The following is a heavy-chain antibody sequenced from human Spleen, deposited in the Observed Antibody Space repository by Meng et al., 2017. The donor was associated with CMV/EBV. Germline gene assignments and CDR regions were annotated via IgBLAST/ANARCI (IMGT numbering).Heavy chain of an antibody. CDR2: INPNSGGT. Sequence: FTGYYKHWVRQAPGQGLEWMGWINPNSGGTNYAQKFQGRVTMTRDTSISTAYMELSRLRSDDTAVYYCARNYDSSGYYYLNNWFDPWGQGTLVTVSS. J-gene: IGHJ5*02. CDR3: ARNYDSSGYYYLNNWFDP. D-gene: IGHD3-22*01. V-gene: IGHV1-2*02. CDR1: FTGYY.